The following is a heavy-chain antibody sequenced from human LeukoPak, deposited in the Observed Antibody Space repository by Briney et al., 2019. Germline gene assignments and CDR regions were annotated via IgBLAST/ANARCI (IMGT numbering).Heavy chain of an antibody. Sequence: GGSLRLACAASVLTFSSYEMHWVRQPPAKGLEWVSYISSSDSTIYYADSVKGRFTISRDNAKNSLYLQMNSLRAEDTAVYYCARDYGGSSPFDYWGQGTLVTVSS. D-gene: IGHD4-23*01. CDR2: ISSSDSTI. V-gene: IGHV3-48*03. CDR3: ARDYGGSSPFDY. J-gene: IGHJ4*02. CDR1: VLTFSSYE.